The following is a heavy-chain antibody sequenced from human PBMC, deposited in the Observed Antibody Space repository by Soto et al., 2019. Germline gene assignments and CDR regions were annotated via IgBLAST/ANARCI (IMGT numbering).Heavy chain of an antibody. V-gene: IGHV4-39*07. CDR2: IYYSGST. J-gene: IGHJ4*02. D-gene: IGHD2-15*01. CDR1: GDSISSSYYY. Sequence: PSETLSLTCTVSGDSISSSYYYWGWIRQPPGKGLEWIGSIYYSGSTYYNPSLRSRVTISVDTSKNQFSLKLSSVTAADTAVYYCARYGSGECNRGSCYSPFDYWGQGTQVTVSS. CDR3: ARYGSGECNRGSCYSPFDY.